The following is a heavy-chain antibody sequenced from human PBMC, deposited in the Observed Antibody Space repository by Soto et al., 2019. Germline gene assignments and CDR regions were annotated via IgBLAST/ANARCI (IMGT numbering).Heavy chain of an antibody. V-gene: IGHV3-74*01. Sequence: GGSLRLSCAASGFTFSSYWMHWVRQAPGKGLVWVSRINSGGSSTSYADSVKGRFTISRDNAKNTLYLQMNSLRAEDMAVYYCASGPDILTGYYPYPFRVWGQGTLVTVSS. CDR1: GFTFSSYW. D-gene: IGHD3-9*01. CDR2: INSGGSST. J-gene: IGHJ4*02. CDR3: ASGPDILTGYYPYPFRV.